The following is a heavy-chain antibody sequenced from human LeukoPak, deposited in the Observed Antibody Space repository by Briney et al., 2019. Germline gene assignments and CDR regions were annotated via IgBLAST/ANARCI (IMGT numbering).Heavy chain of an antibody. D-gene: IGHD2-15*01. CDR3: ARHSSVVRGWFDP. CDR1: GGSISSYY. V-gene: IGHV4-4*09. CDR2: IYASGAT. J-gene: IGHJ5*02. Sequence: PSETLSLTCTVSGGSISSYYWSWIRQPPGKGLEWVGYIYASGATNYNASLKSRVTISVDTSKNQFSLKLSSVTAADTAVYYCARHSSVVRGWFDPWGQETLVTVSS.